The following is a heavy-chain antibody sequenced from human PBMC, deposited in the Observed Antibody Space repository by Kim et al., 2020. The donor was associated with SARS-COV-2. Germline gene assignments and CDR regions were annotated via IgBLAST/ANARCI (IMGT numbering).Heavy chain of an antibody. Sequence: GGSLRLSCAASGFTFSSYAMSWVRQAPGKGLEWVSAISGSGGSTYYADSVKGRFTISRDNSKNTLYLQMNSLRAEDTAVYYCAKAGDIVATILYYFDYWGQGTLVTVSS. D-gene: IGHD5-12*01. V-gene: IGHV3-23*01. J-gene: IGHJ4*02. CDR1: GFTFSSYA. CDR3: AKAGDIVATILYYFDY. CDR2: ISGSGGST.